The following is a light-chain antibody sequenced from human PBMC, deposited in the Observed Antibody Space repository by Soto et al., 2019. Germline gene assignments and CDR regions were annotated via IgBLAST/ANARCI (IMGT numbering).Light chain of an antibody. CDR1: QSVSSSY. V-gene: IGKV3-20*01. CDR2: GAS. J-gene: IGKJ1*01. Sequence: DIVLTPSPGTLSLSPVERATLSCRASQSVSSSYLAWYQQKPGQAPRLLIYGASSRATGIPDRFSGSGSGTDFTLTISRLEPEDFAVYYCQQYGSSPPWTFGQGTKVDIK. CDR3: QQYGSSPPWT.